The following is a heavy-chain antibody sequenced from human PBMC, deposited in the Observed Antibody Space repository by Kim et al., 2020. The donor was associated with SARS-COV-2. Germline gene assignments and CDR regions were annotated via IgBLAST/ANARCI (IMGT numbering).Heavy chain of an antibody. CDR2: IYYSGNT. V-gene: IGHV4-59*11. D-gene: IGHD2-15*01. Sequence: SETLSLTCTVSGGSISSHYWSWIRQPPGKGLEWIGYIYYSGNTDYNPSLKGRVTISIDTSKKHFSLELNSVTAADTAIYYCARLGGAASIAYGMDVWGQGATVTVSS. CDR3: ARLGGAASIAYGMDV. J-gene: IGHJ6*02. CDR1: GGSISSHY.